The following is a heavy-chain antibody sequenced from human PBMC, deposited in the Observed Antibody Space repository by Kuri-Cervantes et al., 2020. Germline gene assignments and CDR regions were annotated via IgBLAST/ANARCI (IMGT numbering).Heavy chain of an antibody. CDR3: ATGLGRVRGLYDY. Sequence: SQTLSLTCAVSGGSISSGGYSWSWIRQPPGKGLEWIGYIYHSGSTYYNPSLKSRVIISVDRSKNQFSLKLSSVTAADTAVYFCATGLGRVRGLYDYWGQGTLVTVSS. CDR2: IYHSGST. CDR1: GGSISSGGYS. V-gene: IGHV4-30-2*01. J-gene: IGHJ4*02. D-gene: IGHD3-10*01.